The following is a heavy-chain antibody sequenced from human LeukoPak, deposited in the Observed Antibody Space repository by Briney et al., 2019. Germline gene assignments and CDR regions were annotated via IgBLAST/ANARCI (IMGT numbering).Heavy chain of an antibody. CDR2: IYSGGST. CDR3: ARVTSEWFGEYYFDY. Sequence: GGSLRLSCAASGFTVSSNYMSWVRQAPGKGLEWVSVIYSGGSTYYADSVKGRFTISRDNSKNTLYLQMNSLRAEDTAVYYCARVTSEWFGEYYFDYWGQGTLVTVSS. D-gene: IGHD3-10*01. CDR1: GFTVSSNY. J-gene: IGHJ4*02. V-gene: IGHV3-66*01.